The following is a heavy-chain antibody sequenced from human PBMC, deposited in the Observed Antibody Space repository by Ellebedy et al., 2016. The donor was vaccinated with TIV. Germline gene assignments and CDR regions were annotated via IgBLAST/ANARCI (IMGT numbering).Heavy chain of an antibody. CDR2: IGGSGGSQ. CDR1: GFTFDTFA. Sequence: GESLKISCVASGFTFDTFAMTWVRQAPGKGLEWVSRIGGSGGSQMYADSVRGRFTISRDNSKNTLYLQMNSLRAEDTALYYCARVVDNAFDMWGQGTMVTVSS. V-gene: IGHV3-23*01. J-gene: IGHJ3*02. CDR3: ARVVDNAFDM. D-gene: IGHD3-10*01.